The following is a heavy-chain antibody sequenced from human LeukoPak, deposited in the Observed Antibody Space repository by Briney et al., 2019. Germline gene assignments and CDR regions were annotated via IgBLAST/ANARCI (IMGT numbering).Heavy chain of an antibody. J-gene: IGHJ5*02. CDR2: IWYDGSNK. Sequence: AGGSLRLSCAASGFTLSSYGMHWVRQAPGKGLEWVAVIWYDGSNKYYADSVKGRFTISRDTSKNTLYLQMNSLRAEDTAVYYCAKDQGHPYGYQNLFDPWGQGTLVTVSS. CDR1: GFTLSSYG. V-gene: IGHV3-33*06. D-gene: IGHD5-18*01. CDR3: AKDQGHPYGYQNLFDP.